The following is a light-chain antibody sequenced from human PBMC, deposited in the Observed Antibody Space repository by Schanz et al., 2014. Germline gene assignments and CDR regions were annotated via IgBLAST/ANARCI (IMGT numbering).Light chain of an antibody. J-gene: IGLJ2*01. CDR1: SSDVGDFTS. CDR3: SSHTAITTAVV. V-gene: IGLV2-14*03. CDR2: DVT. Sequence: QSALTQPASVSGSPGQSITISCTGASSDVGDFTSVSWYQQHPGKVPKLMIYDVTNRPSGISGRFSGSKSGNTASLTISGLQAEDEADYHCSSHTAITTAVVFGGGTKVTVL.